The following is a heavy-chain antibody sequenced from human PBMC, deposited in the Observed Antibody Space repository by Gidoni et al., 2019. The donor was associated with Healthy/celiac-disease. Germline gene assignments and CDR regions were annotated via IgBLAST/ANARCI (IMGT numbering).Heavy chain of an antibody. Sequence: EVQRVESGGGLVQPGGSLRLSCAASGCTFSSYSMNWVRHAQGKGLECVSSIISSSITMYFAVSVKGQFTISRDNAKNSLSLQMNSLRSDDTAVYYCARDLRDYWGQGTLVTVSS. CDR3: ARDLRDY. CDR1: GCTFSSYS. J-gene: IGHJ4*02. D-gene: IGHD3-9*01. V-gene: IGHV3-48*01. CDR2: IISSSITM.